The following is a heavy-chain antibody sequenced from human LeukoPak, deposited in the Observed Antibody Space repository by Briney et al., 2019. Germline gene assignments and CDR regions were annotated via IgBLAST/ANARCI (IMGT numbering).Heavy chain of an antibody. CDR3: AKGEFSGVVTAIIDY. D-gene: IGHD2-21*02. J-gene: IGHJ4*02. V-gene: IGHV3-9*01. Sequence: PGGSLRLSCAASGFTFDDYAMHWVRQAPGKGLEWVSGISRNSGSIGYADSVKGRFTISRDNAKNSLYLQMNSLRAEDTALYYCAKGEFSGVVTAIIDYWGQGTLVTVSS. CDR2: ISRNSGSI. CDR1: GFTFDDYA.